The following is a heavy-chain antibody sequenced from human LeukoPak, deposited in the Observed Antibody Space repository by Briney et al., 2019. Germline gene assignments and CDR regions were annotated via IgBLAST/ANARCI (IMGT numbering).Heavy chain of an antibody. J-gene: IGHJ4*02. V-gene: IGHV3-23*01. D-gene: IGHD1-14*01. CDR3: ARSYRFYFDY. Sequence: GGSLRLSCAASGFTFSSYAMTWVRQAPGKGLEWVSTFSGSGGYTFYADSVKGRFTISRDNSKNTLYLQMNSPRAEDTAVYYCARSYRFYFDYWGQGTLVTVSS. CDR1: GFTFSSYA. CDR2: FSGSGGYT.